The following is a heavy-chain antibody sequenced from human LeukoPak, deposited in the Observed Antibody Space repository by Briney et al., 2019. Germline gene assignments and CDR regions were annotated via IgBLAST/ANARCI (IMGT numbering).Heavy chain of an antibody. J-gene: IGHJ4*02. D-gene: IGHD3-9*01. CDR2: ISAYNGNT. V-gene: IGHV1-18*01. Sequence: ASVKVSCKASGYTFTSYGISWVRQAPGQGLEWMGWISAYNGNTNYAQKFQGRVTMTTDTSASTAYMEVRILRSDDTAVYYCARDPPFYDILTGYPPLPFDYWGQGTLVTVSS. CDR3: ARDPPFYDILTGYPPLPFDY. CDR1: GYTFTSYG.